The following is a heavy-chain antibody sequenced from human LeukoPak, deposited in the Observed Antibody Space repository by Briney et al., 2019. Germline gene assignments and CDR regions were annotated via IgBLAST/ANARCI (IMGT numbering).Heavy chain of an antibody. J-gene: IGHJ2*01. CDR1: GYTFIIYG. Sequence: VGSVRVSCKASGYTFIIYGISWVRQAPGQGLEWMGWISGCNGNTNYAQNLQGRVTVTTDTFTSTAYMELRSLRSDDTAVYYCARGLGVVTAQSEQPKPTYFDLWVRGTQATVTS. CDR2: ISGCNGNT. D-gene: IGHD2-21*02. CDR3: ARGLGVVTAQSEQPKPTYFDL. V-gene: IGHV1-18*01.